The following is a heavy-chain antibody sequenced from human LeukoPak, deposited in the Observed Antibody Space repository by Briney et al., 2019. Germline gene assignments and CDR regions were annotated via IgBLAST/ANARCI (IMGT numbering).Heavy chain of an antibody. J-gene: IGHJ4*02. CDR2: INPNSGGT. Sequence: ASVKVSCKASGYTFTGYYMHWVRQAPGQGLEWMGRINPNSGGTNYAQKFQGRVTMTRDTSISTAYMELSRLRSDDTAVYYCASNWAYDYVVQSYWGQGTLVTVSS. V-gene: IGHV1-2*06. CDR1: GYTFTGYY. CDR3: ASNWAYDYVVQSY. D-gene: IGHD3-16*01.